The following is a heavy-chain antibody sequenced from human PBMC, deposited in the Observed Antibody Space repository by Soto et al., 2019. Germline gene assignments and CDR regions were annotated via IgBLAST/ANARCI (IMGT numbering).Heavy chain of an antibody. CDR3: AIYGSGSYLAY. D-gene: IGHD3-10*01. CDR2: IYSGGST. CDR1: GFTVSSNY. J-gene: IGHJ4*02. Sequence: EVQLVESGGGLVQPGGSLRLSCAASGFTVSSNYMSWVRQAPGKGLEWVSVIYSGGSTYYADSVKGRFTISRDNSKNALYLQMNSLRTEDTAVYYCAIYGSGSYLAYWGQGTLVTVSS. V-gene: IGHV3-66*01.